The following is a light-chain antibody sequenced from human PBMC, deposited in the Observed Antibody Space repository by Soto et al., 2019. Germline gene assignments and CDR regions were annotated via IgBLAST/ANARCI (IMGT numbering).Light chain of an antibody. V-gene: IGKV3-11*01. CDR3: QQRSNWPSIT. CDR1: QSVSSRY. Sequence: EIVLTQSPGTLSLSPGERATLSCRASQSVSSRYLAWYQQKPGQAPRLLIYGASNRATGIPARFSGSGSGTDFTLTISSLEPEDFAVYYCQQRSNWPSITFGQGTRLEIK. J-gene: IGKJ5*01. CDR2: GAS.